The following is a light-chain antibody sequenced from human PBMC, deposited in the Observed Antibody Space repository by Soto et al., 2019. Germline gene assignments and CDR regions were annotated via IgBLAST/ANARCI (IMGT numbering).Light chain of an antibody. CDR2: DDS. V-gene: IGLV3-21*02. Sequence: ELTQPPSVSVAPGQTARITCGATNIGRESVHWYQQKPGQAPVAVVYDDSDRPSGIPERFSGSNSGNTATLTISRVEGGDEADYYCQVWHSTSDQSVFGGGTKLTVL. CDR3: QVWHSTSDQSV. CDR1: NIGRES. J-gene: IGLJ3*02.